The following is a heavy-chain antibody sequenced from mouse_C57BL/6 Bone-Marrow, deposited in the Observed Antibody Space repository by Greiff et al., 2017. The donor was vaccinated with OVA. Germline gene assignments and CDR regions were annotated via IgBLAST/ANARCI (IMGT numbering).Heavy chain of an antibody. V-gene: IGHV5-16*01. CDR2: INYDGSST. D-gene: IGHD1-1*01. Sequence: EVKVVESEGGLVQPGSSMKLSCTASGFTFSDYYMAWVRQVPEKGLEWVANINYDGSSTYYLDSLKSRFIISRDNAKNILYLQMSSLKSEDTATYYCAREFYYYGDYAMDYWGQGTSVTVSS. CDR1: GFTFSDYY. J-gene: IGHJ4*01. CDR3: AREFYYYGDYAMDY.